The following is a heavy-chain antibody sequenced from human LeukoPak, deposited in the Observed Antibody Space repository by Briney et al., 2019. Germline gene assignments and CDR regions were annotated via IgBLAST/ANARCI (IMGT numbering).Heavy chain of an antibody. J-gene: IGHJ4*02. CDR2: IRYDGSNQ. CDR3: GRGTDY. CDR1: GFTFSTYG. Sequence: PGGSLRLSCAASGFTFSTYGMHWVRQAPGKGLEWVAFIRYDGSNQYHAYSVKGRFTISRDNSKNTLYLQMNSLRAEDTAVYYCGRGTDYWGQGTLVTVSS. V-gene: IGHV3-30*02.